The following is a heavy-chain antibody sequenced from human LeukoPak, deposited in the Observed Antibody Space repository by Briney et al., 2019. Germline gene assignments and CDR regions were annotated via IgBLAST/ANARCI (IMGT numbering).Heavy chain of an antibody. Sequence: GGSLRLSCAASGFTFTTYAMNWVRQAPGEGLEWVSALSGSGSTTSYADSVKGRFTISRDNSKNTVYLQMGSLRADDSAVYYCAKDVDCSGGNCFSSYYGMDVWGQGTTVTVSS. CDR1: GFTFTTYA. V-gene: IGHV3-23*01. D-gene: IGHD2-15*01. CDR2: LSGSGSTT. CDR3: AKDVDCSGGNCFSSYYGMDV. J-gene: IGHJ6*02.